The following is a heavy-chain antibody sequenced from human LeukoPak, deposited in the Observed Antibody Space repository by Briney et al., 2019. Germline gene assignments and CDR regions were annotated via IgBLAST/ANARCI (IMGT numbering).Heavy chain of an antibody. CDR1: GFTFSSYA. J-gene: IGHJ4*02. CDR3: SRDPRLNDY. V-gene: IGHV3-30*04. CDR2: ISYDGSNK. Sequence: GGSLRLSCAASGFTFSSYAMHWVRQAPGKGLEWVAVISYDGSNKYYADSVKGRFTISRDNSKNTLYLQMNSLRVEDTAVYYCSRDPRLNDYWGQGTLVTVSS.